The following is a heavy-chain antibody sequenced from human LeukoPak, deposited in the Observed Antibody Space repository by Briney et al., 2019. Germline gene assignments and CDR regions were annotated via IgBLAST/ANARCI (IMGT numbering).Heavy chain of an antibody. D-gene: IGHD3-22*01. Sequence: ASVKVSCKVSGYTLTELSMHWVRQAPGKGLEWMGGFDPEDGETIYAQKFQGRVTMTEDTSTDTAYMELSSLRSEDTAVYYCATHYYDSSGYLDYWGQGTLLTASS. CDR3: ATHYYDSSGYLDY. V-gene: IGHV1-24*01. CDR2: FDPEDGET. J-gene: IGHJ4*02. CDR1: GYTLTELS.